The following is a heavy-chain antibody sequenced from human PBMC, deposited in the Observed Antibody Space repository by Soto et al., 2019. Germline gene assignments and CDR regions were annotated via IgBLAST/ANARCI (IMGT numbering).Heavy chain of an antibody. CDR1: GFTFSSYG. V-gene: IGHV3-33*01. J-gene: IGHJ6*02. D-gene: IGHD1-26*01. CDR3: AREGIVGATFYYYYGMDV. CDR2: IWYDGSNK. Sequence: PGGSLRLSCAASGFTFSSYGMHWVRQAPGKGLEWVAVIWYDGSNKYYADSVKGRFTISRDNSKNTLYLQMNSLRAEDTAVYYCAREGIVGATFYYYYGMDVWGQGTTVTVSS.